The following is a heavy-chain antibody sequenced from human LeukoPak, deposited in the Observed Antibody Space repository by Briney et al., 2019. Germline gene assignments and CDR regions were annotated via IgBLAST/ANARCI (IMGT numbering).Heavy chain of an antibody. CDR3: ARGSRRYCDY. CDR1: GFTFSSYE. Sequence: GGSLRLSCAASGFTFSSYEMNWVRQAPGKGLEWVSYISSSGSTIYYADSVKGRFTISRDNVKNSLYLQMNSLRAEDTAVYYCARGSRRYCDYWGQGTLVTVSS. V-gene: IGHV3-48*03. D-gene: IGHD2-21*01. CDR2: ISSSGSTI. J-gene: IGHJ4*02.